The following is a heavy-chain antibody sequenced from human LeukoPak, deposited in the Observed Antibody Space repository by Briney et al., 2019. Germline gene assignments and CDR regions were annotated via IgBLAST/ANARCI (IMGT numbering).Heavy chain of an antibody. V-gene: IGHV1-2*02. J-gene: IGHJ3*02. D-gene: IGHD6-13*01. CDR3: ARAGTGAAAAGPGTSFDI. Sequence: GASVKVSCKASGYTFTGYYMHRVRQAPGQGLEWMGWINLNSGGTNYAQKFQGRVTMTRDTSISTAYMELSRLRSDDTAVYYCARAGTGAAAAGPGTSFDIWGQGTMVTVSS. CDR1: GYTFTGYY. CDR2: INLNSGGT.